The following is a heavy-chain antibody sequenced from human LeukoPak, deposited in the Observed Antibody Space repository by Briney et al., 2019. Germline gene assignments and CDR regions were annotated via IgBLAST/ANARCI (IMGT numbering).Heavy chain of an antibody. Sequence: GGSLRLSCAASGFTFSSYSMNWVRQAPGKGLEWVSYISSSSRTIYYTDSVKGRFTISRDNAQNSLYLQMNSLRDDDTAVYYCARDFYGDYGSDFWGQGTLVTVSS. CDR2: ISSSSRTI. J-gene: IGHJ4*02. CDR3: ARDFYGDYGSDF. CDR1: GFTFSSYS. V-gene: IGHV3-48*02. D-gene: IGHD4-17*01.